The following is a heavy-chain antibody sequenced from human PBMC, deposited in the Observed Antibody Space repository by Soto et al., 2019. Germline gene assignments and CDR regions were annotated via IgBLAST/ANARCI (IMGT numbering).Heavy chain of an antibody. D-gene: IGHD2-2*01. J-gene: IGHJ4*02. CDR2: ISYDGSNK. CDR3: AKEREVVVVPAALDY. V-gene: IGHV3-30*18. CDR1: GFTFSSYG. Sequence: GGSLRLSCAASGFTFSSYGMHWVRQAPGKGLEWVAVISYDGSNKYYADSVKGRFTISRDNSKNTLYMQMNSLRAEDTAVYYCAKEREVVVVPAALDYWGQGTLVTVSS.